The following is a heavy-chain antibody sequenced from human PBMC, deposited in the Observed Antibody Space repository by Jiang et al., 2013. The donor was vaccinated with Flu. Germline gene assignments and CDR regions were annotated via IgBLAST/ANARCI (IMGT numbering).Heavy chain of an antibody. CDR1: GDYA. CDR3: TRDLRGPYSGSYFDY. J-gene: IGHJ4*02. D-gene: IGHD1-26*01. Sequence: GDYAMSWVRQAPGKGLEWVGFIRSKAYGGTTEYAASVKGRFTISRDDSKSIAYLQMNSLKTEDTAVYYCTRDLRGPYSGSYFDYWGQGTLVTVSS. V-gene: IGHV3-49*04. CDR2: IRSKAYGGTT.